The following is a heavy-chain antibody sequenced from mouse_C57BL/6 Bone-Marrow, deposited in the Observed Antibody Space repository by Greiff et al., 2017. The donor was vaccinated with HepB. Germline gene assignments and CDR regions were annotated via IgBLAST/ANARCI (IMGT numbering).Heavy chain of an antibody. D-gene: IGHD1-1*01. Sequence: EVHLVESGGGLVQPGGSLKLSCAASGFTFSDYGMAWVRQAPRKGPEWVAFISNLAYSIYYADTVTGRFTISRENAKNTLYLEMSSLRSEDTAMYYCARRDYGSVDYWGQGTSVTVSS. CDR3: ARRDYGSVDY. V-gene: IGHV5-15*01. CDR2: ISNLAYSI. CDR1: GFTFSDYG. J-gene: IGHJ4*01.